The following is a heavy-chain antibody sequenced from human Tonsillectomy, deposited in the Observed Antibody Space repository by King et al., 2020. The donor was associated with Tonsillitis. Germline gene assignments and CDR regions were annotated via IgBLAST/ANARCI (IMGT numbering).Heavy chain of an antibody. J-gene: IGHJ5*02. Sequence: QLQESGPGLVKPSQTLSLTCTVSGGSISSGSYYWSWIRQPAGKGLEWIGRIYSSGSTNYNPSLKSRVTMSVDTSKNQFSLKLSSVTAADTAVYYCARGVYLGYCSSTSCEYWFDPWGQGTLVTVSS. CDR2: IYSSGST. CDR3: ARGVYLGYCSSTSCEYWFDP. V-gene: IGHV4-61*02. CDR1: GGSISSGSYY. D-gene: IGHD2-2*01.